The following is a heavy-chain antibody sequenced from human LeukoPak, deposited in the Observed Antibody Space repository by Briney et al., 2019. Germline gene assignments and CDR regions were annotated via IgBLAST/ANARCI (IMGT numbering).Heavy chain of an antibody. Sequence: ASVKVSCKASGGTFSSYDISWVRQATGQGLEWMGWMNPNSGNTGYAQKFQGRVTMTRNTSISTAYMELSSLRSEDTAVYYCARGGNLAAAGTVGYYYGMDVWGQGTTVTVSS. CDR3: ARGGNLAAAGTVGYYYGMDV. CDR1: GGTFSSYD. D-gene: IGHD6-13*01. CDR2: MNPNSGNT. J-gene: IGHJ6*02. V-gene: IGHV1-8*02.